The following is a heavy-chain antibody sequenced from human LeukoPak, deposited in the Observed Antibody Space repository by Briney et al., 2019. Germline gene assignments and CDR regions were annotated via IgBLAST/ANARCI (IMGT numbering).Heavy chain of an antibody. D-gene: IGHD3-22*01. J-gene: IGHJ5*02. CDR1: GYSFTTYW. CDR3: ARAYYYDSSGYRSRSWFDP. V-gene: IGHV1-18*04. CDR2: ISAYNGNT. Sequence: GESLKISCKGSGYSFTTYWIGWVRQAPGQGLEWMGWISAYNGNTDYAQKLQGRVTMTTDTSTSTAYMELRSLRSDDTAVYYCARAYYYDSSGYRSRSWFDPWGQGTLVTVSS.